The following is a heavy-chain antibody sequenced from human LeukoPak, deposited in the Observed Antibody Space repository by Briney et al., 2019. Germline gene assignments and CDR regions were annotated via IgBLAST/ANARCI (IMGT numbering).Heavy chain of an antibody. CDR3: ARRFDS. CDR2: IGPGGDI. CDR1: GFSFTAYS. J-gene: IGHJ4*02. Sequence: RSGGSLRLSCAASGFSFTAYSMSWVRQAPGRGLEWISYIGPGGDIYYADSVTGRFTVSRDTAKNSLYLQMNGLRVEDTAVYYCARRFDSWGQGTLVTVSS. V-gene: IGHV3-48*01.